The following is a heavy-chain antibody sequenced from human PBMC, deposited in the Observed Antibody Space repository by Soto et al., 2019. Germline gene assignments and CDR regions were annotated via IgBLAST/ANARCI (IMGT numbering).Heavy chain of an antibody. D-gene: IGHD2-15*01. CDR1: GFTFSSYA. J-gene: IGHJ4*02. V-gene: IGHV3-30-3*01. Sequence: GGSLRLSCAASGFTFSSYAMHWVRQAPGKGLEWVAVISYDGSNKYYADSVKGRFTISRDNSKNTLYLQMNSLRAEDTAVYYCARRPSGCTISSGGSCYSGSFCAYWGQGTLVTVSS. CDR3: ARRPSGCTISSGGSCYSGSFCAY. CDR2: ISYDGSNK.